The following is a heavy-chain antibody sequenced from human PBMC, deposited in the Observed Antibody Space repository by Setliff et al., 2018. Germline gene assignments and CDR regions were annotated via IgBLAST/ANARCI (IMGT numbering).Heavy chain of an antibody. Sequence: GGSLRLSCATSGFTFSDYYMSWIRQTPGKGLEWVAYISSSGSLIYYPDSVKGRVTLTRDTSISTAYMELTGLKYDDTAIYYCARDTLALGDITLFDYWGQGTLVTSPQ. J-gene: IGHJ4*02. D-gene: IGHD3-16*01. V-gene: IGHV3-11*01. CDR3: ARDTLALGDITLFDY. CDR1: GFTFSDYY. CDR2: ISSSGSLI.